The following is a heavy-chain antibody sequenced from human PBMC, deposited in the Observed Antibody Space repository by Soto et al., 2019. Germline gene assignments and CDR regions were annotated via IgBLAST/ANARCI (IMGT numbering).Heavy chain of an antibody. CDR1: GGSFSGYY. CDR3: ARGDLLYGRDYGIDV. D-gene: IGHD1-26*01. CDR2: INHSGST. V-gene: IGHV4-34*01. J-gene: IGHJ6*02. Sequence: QVQLQQWGAGLLKPSETLSLTCAVYGGSFSGYYWRWIRPPPGKGLEWIGEINHSGSTNYNPSLKSQVTISVDTSKNQFSLKLSSGTAADTAVYYWARGDLLYGRDYGIDVWGQGTTVTVSS.